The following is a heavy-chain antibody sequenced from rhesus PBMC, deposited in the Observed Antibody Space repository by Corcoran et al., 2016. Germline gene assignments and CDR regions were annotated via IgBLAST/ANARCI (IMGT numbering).Heavy chain of an antibody. J-gene: IGHJ4*01. Sequence: SGGGLVKPGGSLRLSCAASGFTFDDYAMSWVRQAPGKGLEWVSRISWNSGTIYYADSVKGRFTISRDNAKNSLFLQMDRLRAEDTAVYYCTRDILNYGGVDYWGQGVLVTVAS. CDR2: ISWNSGTI. CDR1: GFTFDDYA. V-gene: IGHV3-134*01. D-gene: IGHD1-26*01. CDR3: TRDILNYGGVDY.